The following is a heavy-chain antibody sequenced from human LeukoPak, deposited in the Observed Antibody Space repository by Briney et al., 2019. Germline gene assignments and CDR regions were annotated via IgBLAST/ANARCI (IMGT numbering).Heavy chain of an antibody. D-gene: IGHD5-12*01. V-gene: IGHV7-4-1*02. CDR1: GYTFTSYA. CDR3: ARSRRRGYDSGDDH. Sequence: ASVKVSCKASGYTFTSYAMNWVRQAPGQGLEWMGWINTNTGNPTYAQGFTGRFVFSLDTSVSTAYLQISSLKAEDTAVYYCARSRRRGYDSGDDHWGQGTLVTVSS. J-gene: IGHJ4*02. CDR2: INTNTGNP.